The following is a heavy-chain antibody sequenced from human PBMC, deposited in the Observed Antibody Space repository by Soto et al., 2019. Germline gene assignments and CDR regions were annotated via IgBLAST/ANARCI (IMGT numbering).Heavy chain of an antibody. CDR1: GFTFTNYG. Sequence: ASVKVSCKASGFTFTNYGITWLRQAPGQGLEWMGWISVYKGNTNYAQKFQGRVTMTTETSTSIAYMELRSLRSDDTAVYYCARDGYYYDSSGSDYWGQGTLVTVSS. J-gene: IGHJ4*02. V-gene: IGHV1-18*01. CDR3: ARDGYYYDSSGSDY. CDR2: ISVYKGNT. D-gene: IGHD3-22*01.